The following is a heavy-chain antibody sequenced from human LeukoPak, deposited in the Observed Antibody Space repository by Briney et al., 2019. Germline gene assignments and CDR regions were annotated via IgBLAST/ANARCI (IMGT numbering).Heavy chain of an antibody. CDR2: LSYDGSSK. CDR1: GFTFSSYA. J-gene: IGHJ4*02. CDR3: ATAPYHAAGY. V-gene: IGHV3-30*03. Sequence: GGSLRLSCAASGFTFSSYAMSWVRQAPGKGLEWVAVLSYDGSSKYYADSVKGRFTISRDNSKNTLDLQMNSLRAEDTAVYYCATAPYHAAGYWGQGTLVTVSS. D-gene: IGHD2-2*01.